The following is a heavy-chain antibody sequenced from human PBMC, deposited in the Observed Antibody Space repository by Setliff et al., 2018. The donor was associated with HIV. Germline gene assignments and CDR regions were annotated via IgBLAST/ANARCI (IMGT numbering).Heavy chain of an antibody. J-gene: IGHJ3*02. D-gene: IGHD5-12*01. CDR2: INPNSGGT. Sequence: ASVKVSCKASGYTFTGYYMHWVRQAPGQGLVWMGWINPNSGGTNYAQKFQGRVTMTRDTSISTAYMELSRLRSDDTAVYYCARVRDSGYDHDAFDIWGQGTMVTVSS. V-gene: IGHV1-2*02. CDR3: ARVRDSGYDHDAFDI. CDR1: GYTFTGYY.